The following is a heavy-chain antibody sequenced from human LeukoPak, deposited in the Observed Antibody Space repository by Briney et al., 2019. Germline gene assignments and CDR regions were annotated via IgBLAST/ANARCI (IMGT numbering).Heavy chain of an antibody. D-gene: IGHD3-22*01. Sequence: GGSLRLSCAASGFTFSGYAMSWVRQAPGKGLEWVGRIKSKTDGGTIDYAAPVKGRFTISRDDSKNTLYLQMNSLKTEDTAVYYCITFSMIVVVITDWGQGTLVTVSS. CDR3: ITFSMIVVVITD. CDR2: IKSKTDGGTI. J-gene: IGHJ4*02. CDR1: GFTFSGYA. V-gene: IGHV3-15*01.